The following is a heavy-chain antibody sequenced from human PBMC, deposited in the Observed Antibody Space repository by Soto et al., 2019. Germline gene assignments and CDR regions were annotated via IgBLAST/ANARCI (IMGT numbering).Heavy chain of an antibody. Sequence: QVQLVQSGAEVKKPGSSVKVSCKASGGTFSSYAISWVRQAPGQGLEWMGGIIPIFGTANYAQKFQGRVTITSDESTSIAYMELSSLRSADTAVYYCASGGQGRRDGYNWGYWGQGTLVTVSS. J-gene: IGHJ4*02. V-gene: IGHV1-69*01. CDR2: IIPIFGTA. CDR3: ASGGQGRRDGYNWGY. CDR1: GGTFSSYA. D-gene: IGHD5-12*01.